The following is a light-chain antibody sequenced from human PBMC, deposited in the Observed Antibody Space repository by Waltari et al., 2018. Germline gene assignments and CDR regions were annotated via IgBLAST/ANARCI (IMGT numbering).Light chain of an antibody. CDR1: QGISSF. Sequence: DIQLTQSPTFLSASVGDRVTITCRASQGISSFLAWYQQKPGKAPNLLIYPASTLQTGVPSRFSGSGSGTEFTLTISSLQPEDFATYYCQQLHNHPFTFGPGTTVDI. V-gene: IGKV1-9*01. CDR2: PAS. CDR3: QQLHNHPFT. J-gene: IGKJ3*01.